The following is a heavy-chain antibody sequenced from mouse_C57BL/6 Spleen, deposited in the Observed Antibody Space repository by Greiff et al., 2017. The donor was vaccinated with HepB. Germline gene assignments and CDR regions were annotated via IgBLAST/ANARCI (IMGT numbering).Heavy chain of an antibody. CDR1: GYTFTDYY. V-gene: IGHV1-26*01. Sequence: EVQLQQSGPELVKPGASVKISCKASGYTFTDYYMNWVKQSHGKSLEWIGDINPNNGGTSYNQKFKGKATLTVDKSSSTAYMDLRSLTSEDSAVYYCARELGRLFDYWGQGTTLTVSS. CDR3: ARELGRLFDY. D-gene: IGHD4-1*01. CDR2: INPNNGGT. J-gene: IGHJ2*01.